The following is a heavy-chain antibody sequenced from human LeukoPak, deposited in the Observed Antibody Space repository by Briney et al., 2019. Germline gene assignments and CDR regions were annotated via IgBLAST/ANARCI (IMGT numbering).Heavy chain of an antibody. CDR1: GFNFDDSW. V-gene: IGHV3-7*01. CDR3: VRISTAVAGADY. Sequence: AGGSLRLSCAASGFNFDDSWMTWVRQAPGKGLEWVANIKNDGTEKYYADFVKGRFTISRDNVESFLFLQMDSLRADDTAVYYCVRISTAVAGADYWGQGTLVTVSS. D-gene: IGHD6-19*01. CDR2: IKNDGTEK. J-gene: IGHJ4*02.